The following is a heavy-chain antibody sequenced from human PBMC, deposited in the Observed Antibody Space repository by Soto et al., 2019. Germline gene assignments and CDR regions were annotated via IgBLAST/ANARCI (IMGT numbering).Heavy chain of an antibody. D-gene: IGHD4-4*01. CDR2: VSGSGGDT. V-gene: IGHV3-23*01. CDR1: GFTFSGYA. Sequence: PGGSLRLSCAASGFTFSGYAMSWVRQAPGKGLEWVSAVSGSGGDTYYADSVMGRFTISRDNSKNTLYLELNSLRAEDTAVYYCAKLTRDYTSSWLFDYWGQGTLVTVSS. J-gene: IGHJ4*02. CDR3: AKLTRDYTSSWLFDY.